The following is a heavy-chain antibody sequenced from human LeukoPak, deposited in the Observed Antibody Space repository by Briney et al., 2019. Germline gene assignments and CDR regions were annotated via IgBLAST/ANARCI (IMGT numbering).Heavy chain of an antibody. V-gene: IGHV3-30*18. J-gene: IGHJ4*02. CDR2: ISYDGSNK. CDR3: AKDGYYYGSGSYLW. Sequence: GGSLRLSCAASGFTFSSYGMHWVRQAPGKGLEWVAVISYDGSNKYYADSVKGRFTISRDNSKNTLYLQMNSLRAEDTAVYYCAKDGYYYGSGSYLWWGQGTLVTVSS. D-gene: IGHD3-10*01. CDR1: GFTFSSYG.